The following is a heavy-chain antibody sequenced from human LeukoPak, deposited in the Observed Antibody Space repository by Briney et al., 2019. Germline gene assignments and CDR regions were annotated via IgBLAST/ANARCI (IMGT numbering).Heavy chain of an antibody. CDR3: ARAPKGGWSFIFVY. D-gene: IGHD6-19*01. CDR2: IYSGGST. Sequence: GGSLRLSCAASGFTFSSYGMHWVRQAPGKGLEWVSVIYSGGSTYYADSVKGRFTISRDNSKNTLYLQMNSLRAEDTAVYYCARAPKGGWSFIFVYWGQGTLVTVSS. V-gene: IGHV3-53*01. J-gene: IGHJ4*02. CDR1: GFTFSSYG.